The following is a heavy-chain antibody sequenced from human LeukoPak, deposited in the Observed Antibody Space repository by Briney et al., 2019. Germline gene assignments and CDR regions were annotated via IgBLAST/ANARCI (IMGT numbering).Heavy chain of an antibody. CDR3: ARAEPYSSSWYYFDY. CDR2: IKKTGSET. CDR1: GFTFSHFW. Sequence: GGSLRLSCAASGFTFSHFWMSWVRQAPGKGLEWVAYIKKTGSETYYVDSVKGRFTITRDNAKNSLYLQMNSLRAEDTAVYYCARAEPYSSSWYYFDYWGQGTLVTVSS. D-gene: IGHD6-13*01. V-gene: IGHV3-7*01. J-gene: IGHJ4*02.